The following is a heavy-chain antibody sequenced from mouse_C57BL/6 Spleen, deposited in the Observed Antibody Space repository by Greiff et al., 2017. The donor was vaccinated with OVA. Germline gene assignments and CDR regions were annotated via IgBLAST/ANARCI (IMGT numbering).Heavy chain of an antibody. Sequence: VQLQQSDAELVKPGASVKISCKASGYTFTDYSIDWVKQRPEQGLEWIGYIYPRDGSTKYNEKFKGKATLTADKSSSTAYMQLNSLTSEDSAVYFCARSRGSGQFAYWGQGTLVTVSA. CDR1: GYTFTDYS. V-gene: IGHV1-78*01. CDR3: ARSRGSGQFAY. CDR2: IYPRDGST. J-gene: IGHJ3*01. D-gene: IGHD1-1*01.